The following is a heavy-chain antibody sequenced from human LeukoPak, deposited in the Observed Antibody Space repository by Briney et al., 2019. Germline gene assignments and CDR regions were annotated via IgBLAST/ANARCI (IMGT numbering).Heavy chain of an antibody. Sequence: QAGGSLRLSCAASRFTFSSYGMHWVRQAPGKGLEWVAVISYDGSNKYYADSVKGRFTISRDNSKNTLYLQMNSLRAEDTAVYYCAKEGGRWFGELLSRRDFDYWGQGTLVTVSS. J-gene: IGHJ4*02. D-gene: IGHD3-10*01. CDR1: RFTFSSYG. V-gene: IGHV3-30*18. CDR3: AKEGGRWFGELLSRRDFDY. CDR2: ISYDGSNK.